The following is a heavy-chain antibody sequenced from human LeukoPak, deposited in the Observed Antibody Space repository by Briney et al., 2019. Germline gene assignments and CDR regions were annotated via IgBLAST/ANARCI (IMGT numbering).Heavy chain of an antibody. Sequence: PGGSLRLSCGASGFTFSSYWMHWVRQVPGKGLVWVSRISTDGRSTNYADSVKGRFTISRDIAKNTLYLQMNSLRAEDTAVYYCARVRITRANWFDPWGQGTLVTVSS. J-gene: IGHJ5*02. D-gene: IGHD2-2*01. CDR2: ISTDGRST. CDR3: ARVRITRANWFDP. CDR1: GFTFSSYW. V-gene: IGHV3-74*01.